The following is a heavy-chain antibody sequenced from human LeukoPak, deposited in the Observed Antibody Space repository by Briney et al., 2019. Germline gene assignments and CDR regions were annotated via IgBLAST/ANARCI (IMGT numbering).Heavy chain of an antibody. CDR3: ARGFSDDVWGSYRSSPSGYYMDV. D-gene: IGHD3-16*02. CDR1: AASFSGYY. Sequence: SETLSLTCAVYAASFSGYYWSWIRQPPGKGLEWIGEINYSGRTNYNPSLKSRVTILVDTSKKQFSLKLTSVTAADTAVYYCARGFSDDVWGSYRSSPSGYYMDVWGKGTTVTVSS. V-gene: IGHV4-34*01. CDR2: INYSGRT. J-gene: IGHJ6*03.